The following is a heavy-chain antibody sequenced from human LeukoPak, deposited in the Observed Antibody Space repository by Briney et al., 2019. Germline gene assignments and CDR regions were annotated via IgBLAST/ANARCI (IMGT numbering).Heavy chain of an antibody. J-gene: IGHJ6*03. V-gene: IGHV1-46*01. Sequence: ASVKVSCKASGYTFTSYYMHWVRQAPGQGLEWMGIINPSGGSTSYAQKFQGRVTMTRDTSTSTVYMELSSLRSEDTAVYYCARGPAANYYYYYYMDVWGKGTTVTVSS. CDR3: ARGPAANYYYYYYMDV. CDR1: GYTFTSYY. CDR2: INPSGGST. D-gene: IGHD2-2*01.